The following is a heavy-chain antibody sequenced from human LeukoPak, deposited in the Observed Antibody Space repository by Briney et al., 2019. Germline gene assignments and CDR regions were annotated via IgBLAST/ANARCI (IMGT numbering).Heavy chain of an antibody. Sequence: GGSLRLSCAASGFTFSSYAMHWVRQAPGKGLEWVAVISYDGSNKYYADSVKGRFTISRDNSKNTLYLQMNSLRAEDTAVYYCARDGALVVPAAHFDYWGQGTLVTVSS. D-gene: IGHD2-2*01. V-gene: IGHV3-30-3*01. CDR1: GFTFSSYA. CDR2: ISYDGSNK. J-gene: IGHJ4*02. CDR3: ARDGALVVPAAHFDY.